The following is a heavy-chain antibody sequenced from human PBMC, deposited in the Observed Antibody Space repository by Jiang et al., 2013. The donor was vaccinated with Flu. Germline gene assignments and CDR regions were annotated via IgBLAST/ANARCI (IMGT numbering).Heavy chain of an antibody. Sequence: SLHLALSLVASISSSSYYWGWIRQPPGKGLEWIGSIYYSGSTYYNPSLKSRVTISVDTSKNQFSLKLSSVTAADTAVYYCASETYYYGSGQFDYWGQGTLVTVSS. CDR3: ASETYYYGSGQFDY. D-gene: IGHD3-10*01. J-gene: IGHJ4*02. V-gene: IGHV4-39*01. CDR2: IYYSGST. CDR1: VASISSSSYY.